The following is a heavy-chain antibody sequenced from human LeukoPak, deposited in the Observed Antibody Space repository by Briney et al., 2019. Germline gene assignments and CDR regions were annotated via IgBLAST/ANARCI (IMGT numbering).Heavy chain of an antibody. CDR1: GGSFSGYY. J-gene: IGHJ4*02. CDR2: INHSGST. CDR3: ARLGGGSYRLDY. Sequence: PSETLSLTCAVYGGSFSGYYWSWIRQPPGKGLEWIGEINHSGSTNYNPSLKSRVTISVDTSKNQFSLKLSSVTAADTAVYYCARLGGGSYRLDYWGQGTLVTVSS. D-gene: IGHD3-16*02. V-gene: IGHV4-34*01.